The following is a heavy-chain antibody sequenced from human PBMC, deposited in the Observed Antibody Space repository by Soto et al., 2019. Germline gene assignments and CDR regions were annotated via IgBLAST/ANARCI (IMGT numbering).Heavy chain of an antibody. D-gene: IGHD4-4*01. CDR2: IIPIFGTA. Sequence: QVQLVQSGAEVKKPGSSVKVSCKASGGTFSSYAISWVRQAPGQGLEWMGGIIPIFGTANYAQKFQGRVTITADGSTSTAYMELSSLRSEDTAVYYCARGGVEYSTAYYYYGMDVWGQGTTVTVSS. CDR3: ARGGVEYSTAYYYYGMDV. J-gene: IGHJ6*02. CDR1: GGTFSSYA. V-gene: IGHV1-69*01.